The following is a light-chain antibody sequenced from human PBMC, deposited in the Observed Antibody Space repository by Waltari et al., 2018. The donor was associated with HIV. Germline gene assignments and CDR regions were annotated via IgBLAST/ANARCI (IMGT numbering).Light chain of an antibody. CDR2: DDS. Sequence: SYVLTQPPSVSVAPGQTARITCGGSNLGSKRVHWYQQRPGQAPVLVVYDDSDRPSGIPERFSGSNSGNTATLTVSRVEAGDEADYYCHVWDTSLERVFGGGTKLTVV. CDR1: NLGSKR. V-gene: IGLV3-21*02. J-gene: IGLJ3*02. CDR3: HVWDTSLERV.